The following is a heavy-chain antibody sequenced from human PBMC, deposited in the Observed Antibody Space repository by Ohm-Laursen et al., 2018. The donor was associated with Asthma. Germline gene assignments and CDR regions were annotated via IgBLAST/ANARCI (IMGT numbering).Heavy chain of an antibody. CDR2: IKSKTDGGTT. V-gene: IGHV3-15*01. CDR1: GFTFSNAW. Sequence: SLRLSCAASGFTFSNAWMSWVRQAPGKGLEWVGRIKSKTDGGTTDYAAPVKGRFTISRDDSKNTLYLQMNSLKTEDTAVYYCTTFPPNWNDQDYYYGMDVWGQGTTVTVSS. D-gene: IGHD1-1*01. J-gene: IGHJ6*02. CDR3: TTFPPNWNDQDYYYGMDV.